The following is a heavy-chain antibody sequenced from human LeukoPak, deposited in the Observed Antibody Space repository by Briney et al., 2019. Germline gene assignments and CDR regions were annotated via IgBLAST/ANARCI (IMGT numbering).Heavy chain of an antibody. V-gene: IGHV4-59*01. Sequence: SETLSLTCTVSGGSISSYYWSWIRQPPGKGLEWIGYIYYSGGINYNPSLKSRVGTPVDTSKNQFSLKVSSVNAADTAVYYCARTYSGYDTHPYSLDYWGQGTLVTVSS. CDR3: ARTYSGYDTHPYSLDY. D-gene: IGHD5-12*01. J-gene: IGHJ4*02. CDR2: IYYSGGI. CDR1: GGSISSYY.